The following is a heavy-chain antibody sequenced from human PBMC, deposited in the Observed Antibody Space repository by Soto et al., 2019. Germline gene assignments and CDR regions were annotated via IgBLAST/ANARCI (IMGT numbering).Heavy chain of an antibody. J-gene: IGHJ6*03. Sequence: SEILCLTCTVDGGSFRGYYLSWIRQPPGKGLEWIGEINHSGSTNYNPSLKSRVTISVDTSKNQFSLKLSSVTAADTAVYYCARLDVAARRVFPYYYYFMDVWGKGTTVTV. CDR1: GGSFRGYY. D-gene: IGHD6-6*01. CDR2: INHSGST. V-gene: IGHV4-34*01. CDR3: ARLDVAARRVFPYYYYFMDV.